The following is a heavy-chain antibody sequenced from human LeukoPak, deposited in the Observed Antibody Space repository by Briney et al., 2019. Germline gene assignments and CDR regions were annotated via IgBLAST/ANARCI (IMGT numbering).Heavy chain of an antibody. J-gene: IGHJ4*02. V-gene: IGHV3-74*03. CDR2: ITTGGSTK. Sequence: GGSLRLSCAASGFTFSSYWMHWVRQAPGKGLVWVSLITTGGSTKTSADSLRGRFPISRDNAKNTLYLQMNSLRAEDTAVYYCVRDGGGTTPFDSWGQGTLVTVSS. CDR1: GFTFSSYW. CDR3: VRDGGGTTPFDS. D-gene: IGHD1-1*01.